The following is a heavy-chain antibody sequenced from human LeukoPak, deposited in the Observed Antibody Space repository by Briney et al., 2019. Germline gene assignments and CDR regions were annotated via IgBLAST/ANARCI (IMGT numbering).Heavy chain of an antibody. Sequence: ASVKVSCKASGYTFTSYGISWVRQAPGQGLEWMGWISAYNGNTNYAQKLQGRATMTTDTSTSTAYMELRSLRSDDTAVYYCAREEGLLYYDILTGYYPLDYWGQGTLVTVSS. CDR2: ISAYNGNT. CDR1: GYTFTSYG. J-gene: IGHJ4*02. CDR3: AREEGLLYYDILTGYYPLDY. D-gene: IGHD3-9*01. V-gene: IGHV1-18*01.